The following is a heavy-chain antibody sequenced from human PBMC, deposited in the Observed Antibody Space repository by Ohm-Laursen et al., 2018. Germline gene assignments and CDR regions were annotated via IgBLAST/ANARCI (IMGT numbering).Heavy chain of an antibody. Sequence: SLRLSCTASGFTFDDYAMHWVRQAPGKGLEWVSGISWNSGSIGYADSVKGRFTISRDNAKNSLYLQMNSLRAEDTALYYCAKDDGRGWFYLFDYWGQGTLVTVSS. CDR3: AKDDGRGWFYLFDY. D-gene: IGHD6-19*01. J-gene: IGHJ4*02. CDR1: GFTFDDYA. V-gene: IGHV3-9*01. CDR2: ISWNSGSI.